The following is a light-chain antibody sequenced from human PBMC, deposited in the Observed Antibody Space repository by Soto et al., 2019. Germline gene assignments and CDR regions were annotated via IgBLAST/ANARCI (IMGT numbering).Light chain of an antibody. CDR3: QHRSEWPVS. J-gene: IGKJ5*01. V-gene: IGKV3-11*01. CDR2: DES. CDR1: QSVSTY. Sequence: SPATLSLSPGEXAALSCRASQSVSTYLDWYQQTPGQAPRLLISDESNRATGIPAMFSGSGSGTDFTLTISNLEPEDFAVYYCQHRSEWPVSFGQGTRLEIK.